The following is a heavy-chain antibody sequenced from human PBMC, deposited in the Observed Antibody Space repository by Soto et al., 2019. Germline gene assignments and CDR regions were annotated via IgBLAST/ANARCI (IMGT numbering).Heavy chain of an antibody. J-gene: IGHJ4*02. CDR2: ISSTTNYI. CDR1: GFTFTRYS. V-gene: IGHV3-21*06. CDR3: ARESEDLTSNFDY. Sequence: GGSLRLSCAASGFTFTRYSKNWVRQAPGKGLEWVSSISSTTNYIYYGDSMKGRFTISRDNAKNSLYLEMNSLRAEDTAVYYCARESEDLTSNFDYWGQGTLDTVSS.